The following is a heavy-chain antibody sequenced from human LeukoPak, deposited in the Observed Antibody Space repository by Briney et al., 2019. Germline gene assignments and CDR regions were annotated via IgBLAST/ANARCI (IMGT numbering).Heavy chain of an antibody. J-gene: IGHJ3*01. D-gene: IGHD6-19*01. CDR2: INQDESER. Sequence: PAGSLRLSCATSGFIFSSYWMSWVRQAPGKGLEWVANINQDESERNYVDSVKGRFTISRDNAKNSLGLQMHSLRAEDTAVYYCARYGNGEWLAHYAFDVWGQGTMVTVAS. CDR1: GFIFSSYW. V-gene: IGHV3-7*01. CDR3: ARYGNGEWLAHYAFDV.